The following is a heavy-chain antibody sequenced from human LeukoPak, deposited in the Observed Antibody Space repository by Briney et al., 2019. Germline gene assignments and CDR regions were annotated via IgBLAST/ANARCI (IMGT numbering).Heavy chain of an antibody. D-gene: IGHD1-26*01. CDR1: GFTVSSNY. V-gene: IGHV3-53*01. Sequence: GGSLRLSCAASGFTVSSNYMSWVRQAPGKGLEWVSLIYSGGSTYYADSVKGRFTISRDNSKNTLYLQMNSLRAEDTAVYYCAKGAGQWELLRLADYNWFDPWGQGTLVTVSS. CDR2: IYSGGST. CDR3: AKGAGQWELLRLADYNWFDP. J-gene: IGHJ5*02.